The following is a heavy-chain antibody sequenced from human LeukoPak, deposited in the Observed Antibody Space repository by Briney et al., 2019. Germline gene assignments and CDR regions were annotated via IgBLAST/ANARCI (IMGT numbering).Heavy chain of an antibody. J-gene: IGHJ4*02. Sequence: GGSLRLSCAASGFTFSSYSMNWVRQAPGKGLEWVSSISSSSSYIYYADSVKGRFTISRDNAKNSLYLQMNSLRAEDTAVYYCAREGATVTTDYRIDYWGQGTLVTVSS. V-gene: IGHV3-21*01. D-gene: IGHD4-11*01. CDR1: GFTFSSYS. CDR2: ISSSSSYI. CDR3: AREGATVTTDYRIDY.